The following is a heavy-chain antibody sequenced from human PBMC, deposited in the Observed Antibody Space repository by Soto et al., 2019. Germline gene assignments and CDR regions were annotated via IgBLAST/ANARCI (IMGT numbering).Heavy chain of an antibody. Sequence: ASVKVACQASGYTFTSLDMHPVRQTAGRGLEWMGWMEPSTGRTGYAQKFQGRVTMTTDTCTSTAYMELRSLRSDDTAVYYCARGPYSSSPKVHYYYGLDVWGQGPTVTV. J-gene: IGHJ6*01. CDR3: ARGPYSSSPKVHYYYGLDV. CDR2: MEPSTGRT. CDR1: GYTFTSLD. D-gene: IGHD6-13*01. V-gene: IGHV1-8*01.